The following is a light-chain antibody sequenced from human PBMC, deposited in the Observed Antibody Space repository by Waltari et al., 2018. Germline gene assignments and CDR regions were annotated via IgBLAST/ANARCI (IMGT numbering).Light chain of an antibody. CDR2: EVS. V-gene: IGLV2-14*01. Sequence: QPALTQPASVSGSPGQSITISCTGTSSDIGAYTFVSWYQHHPGKAPKLMIDEVSNRPAGVSNRFSGSKSGNTASLTISGLQAEDEADYYCSSYTTSTSLVFGGGTKLTVL. J-gene: IGLJ2*01. CDR3: SSYTTSTSLV. CDR1: SSDIGAYTF.